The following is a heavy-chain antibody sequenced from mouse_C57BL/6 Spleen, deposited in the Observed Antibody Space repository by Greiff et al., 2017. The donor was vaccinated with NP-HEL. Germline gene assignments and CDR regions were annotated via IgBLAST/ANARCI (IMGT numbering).Heavy chain of an antibody. J-gene: IGHJ3*01. CDR1: GFSFNTYA. CDR2: IRSKSNNYAT. D-gene: IGHD2-2*01. CDR3: VGGYYGYDGFAY. V-gene: IGHV10-1*01. Sequence: DVKLVESGGGLVQPKGSLKLSCAASGFSFNTYAMNWVRQAPGKGLEWVARIRSKSNNYATYYADSVKDRFTISRDDSESILYLQMNNLKTEDTAMYYCVGGYYGYDGFAYWGQGTLVTVSA.